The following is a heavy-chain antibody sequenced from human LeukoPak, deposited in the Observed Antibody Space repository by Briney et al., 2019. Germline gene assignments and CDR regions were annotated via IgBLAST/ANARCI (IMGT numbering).Heavy chain of an antibody. CDR2: IIPIFGTA. Sequence: GVSVKVSCKASGGTFSSYAISWVRQAPGQGLEWMGGIIPIFGTANYAQKFQGRVTITADESTSTAYMELSSLRSEDTAVYYCARDPPGGAAADAALDYWSQGTLVTVSS. V-gene: IGHV1-69*13. CDR3: ARDPPGGAAADAALDY. J-gene: IGHJ4*02. CDR1: GGTFSSYA. D-gene: IGHD6-13*01.